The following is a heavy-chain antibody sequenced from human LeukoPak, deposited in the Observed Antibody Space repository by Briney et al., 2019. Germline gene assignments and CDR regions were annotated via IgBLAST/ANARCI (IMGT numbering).Heavy chain of an antibody. Sequence: GGSLRFSCAASGFTFSRNSMNWVRQPPGKGLEWVSSISTSSSYIYYADSVKGRFTISRDSSKNTLYLQMNSLRAEDTAVYYCARRSGIAVAGAFDYWGQGTLVTVSS. CDR1: GFTFSRNS. D-gene: IGHD6-19*01. V-gene: IGHV3-21*01. CDR3: ARRSGIAVAGAFDY. J-gene: IGHJ4*02. CDR2: ISTSSSYI.